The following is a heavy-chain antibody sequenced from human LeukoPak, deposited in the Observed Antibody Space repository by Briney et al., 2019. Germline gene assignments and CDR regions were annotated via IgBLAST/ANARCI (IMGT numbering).Heavy chain of an antibody. CDR2: IYHSGST. Sequence: SETLSLTCTVSGGSISSGGYYWSWIRQPPGKGLEWIGYIYHSGSTYYNPSLKSRVTISVDRSKNQFSLKPSSVTAADTAVYYCARVSRGGWFDPWGQGTLVTVSS. CDR3: ARVSRGGWFDP. D-gene: IGHD3-16*01. V-gene: IGHV4-30-2*01. CDR1: GGSISSGGYY. J-gene: IGHJ5*02.